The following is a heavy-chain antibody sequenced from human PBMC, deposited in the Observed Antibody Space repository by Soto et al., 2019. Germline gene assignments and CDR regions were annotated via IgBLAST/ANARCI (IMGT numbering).Heavy chain of an antibody. V-gene: IGHV3-7*01. CDR3: ARGRRPSSGGNFDS. CDR1: GFTFRNYW. CDR2: INQNEGEK. J-gene: IGHJ4*02. D-gene: IGHD3-10*01. Sequence: EVHLAESGGGLVQPGGSLRVSCTASGFTFRNYWMTWVRQAPGKGLEWVANINQNEGEKYYVDSVKGRFTISRDNAYNSLFLEIDNLRLDDAAVYFCARGRRPSSGGNFDSWGQGTLVSVSS.